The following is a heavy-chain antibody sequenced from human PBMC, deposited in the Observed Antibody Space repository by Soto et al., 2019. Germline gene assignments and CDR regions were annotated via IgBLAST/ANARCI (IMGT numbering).Heavy chain of an antibody. Sequence: VCGGTMYSAVYYWSLKKQPPGKGLEWIGYIYYSGSTYYNPSLKSRVTISVDTSKNQFSLKLSSVTAADTAVYYCARGNIVVVPAAGDYYYGMDVWGQGTTVTVSS. D-gene: IGHD2-2*01. CDR2: IYYSGST. CDR3: ARGNIVVVPAAGDYYYGMDV. J-gene: IGHJ6*02. CDR1: GGTMYSAVYY. V-gene: IGHV4-30-4*01.